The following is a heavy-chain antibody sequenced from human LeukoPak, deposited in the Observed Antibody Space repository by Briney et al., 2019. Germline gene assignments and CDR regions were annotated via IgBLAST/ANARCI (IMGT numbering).Heavy chain of an antibody. CDR3: ARDLGWGMSSSPVY. V-gene: IGHV1-18*04. J-gene: IGHJ4*02. D-gene: IGHD6-13*01. CDR1: GYTFTDYY. Sequence: GASVKVSCKASGYTFTDYYIHWVRQAPGQGLEWMGWISAYNGNTNYAQKLQGRVTMTTDTSTSTAYMELRSLRSDDTAVYYCARDLGWGMSSSPVYWGQGTLVTVSS. CDR2: ISAYNGNT.